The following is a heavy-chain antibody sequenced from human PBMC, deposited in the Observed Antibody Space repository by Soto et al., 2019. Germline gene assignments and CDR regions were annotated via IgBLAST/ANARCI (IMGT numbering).Heavy chain of an antibody. CDR1: GFTFKNFA. D-gene: IGHD1-7*01. CDR2: ISGSAGST. V-gene: IGHV3-23*01. CDR3: AKAELSYY. J-gene: IGHJ4*02. Sequence: XGSLRLSCAASGFTFKNFAMTWVRQAPGKGLEWVSAISGSAGSTYYADSVRGRFTISRDNSKNTLFLQMNSLRAEDTAVYYCAKAELSYYWGQGALVTVSS.